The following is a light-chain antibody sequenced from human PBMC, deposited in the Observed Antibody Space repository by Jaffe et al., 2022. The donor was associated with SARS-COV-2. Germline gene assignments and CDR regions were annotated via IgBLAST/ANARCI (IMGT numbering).Light chain of an antibody. J-gene: IGLJ3*02. CDR1: TSNIGTNH. V-gene: IGLV1-47*01. Sequence: QSVLAQPPSASGTPGQRVTISCSGSTSNIGTNHVYWYQQLPGTAPKLLIYKNSQRPSGVPDRISASKSGTSASLAISGLRSEDEADYYCAAWDGSLRGVLFGGGTKLTVL. CDR2: KNS. CDR3: AAWDGSLRGVL.